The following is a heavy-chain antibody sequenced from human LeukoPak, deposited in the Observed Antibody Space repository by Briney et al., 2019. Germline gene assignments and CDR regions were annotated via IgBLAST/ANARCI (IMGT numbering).Heavy chain of an antibody. CDR2: ITSSGRTI. CDR3: ARVAVEMDLDY. V-gene: IGHV3-48*01. CDR1: GFSFNVYS. D-gene: IGHD5-24*01. J-gene: IGHJ4*02. Sequence: GGSLRLSCGASGFSFNVYSMSWVRQAPGKGLEWIAYITSSGRTIHYADSVKGRFTISRDNAKDSLYLQMNSLRVEDTAVYYCARVAVEMDLDYWGQGSLVTVAS.